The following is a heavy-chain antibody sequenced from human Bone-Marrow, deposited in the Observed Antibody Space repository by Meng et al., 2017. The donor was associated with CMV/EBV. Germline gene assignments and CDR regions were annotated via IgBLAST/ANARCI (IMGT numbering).Heavy chain of an antibody. CDR2: IYPGDSDT. V-gene: IGHV5-51*01. CDR3: ARLNFWTSFFDY. D-gene: IGHD3/OR15-3a*01. CDR1: GFTFSSYW. Sequence: GESLKISCAASGFTFSSYWIGWVRQMPGKGLEWMGIIYPGDSDTRYSPSFQGQVTISADKSISTAYLQWSSLKASDTAMYYCARLNFWTSFFDYWGQGTLVTVSS. J-gene: IGHJ4*02.